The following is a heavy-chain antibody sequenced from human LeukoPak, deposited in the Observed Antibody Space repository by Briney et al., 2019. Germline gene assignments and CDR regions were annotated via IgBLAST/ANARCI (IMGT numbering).Heavy chain of an antibody. J-gene: IGHJ4*02. CDR1: GDSINSGGYS. D-gene: IGHD2-8*01. Sequence: KTSETLSLTCAVSGDSINSGGYSWSWIRQPPGKGLEWIGYIYHTGSNFYNPSLKGRATISEDRSKNQFSLKLTSVTAADTAVYYCARALDRRGGGYCTSDSCYLDSWGQGTLVTVSS. CDR3: ARALDRRGGGYCTSDSCYLDS. V-gene: IGHV4-30-2*01. CDR2: IYHTGSN.